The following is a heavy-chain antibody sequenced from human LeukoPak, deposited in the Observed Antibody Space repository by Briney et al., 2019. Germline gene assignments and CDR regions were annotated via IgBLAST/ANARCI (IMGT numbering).Heavy chain of an antibody. Sequence: SGGSLRLSCAASGFTFSSYAMSWVRQAPGKGLEWVSAISGSGGSTYYADSVKGRFTISRDNSKNTLYLQMNSLRAEDTAVYYCAKDRKARYSSGWYYFDYWGQGTLVTVSS. V-gene: IGHV3-23*01. J-gene: IGHJ4*02. CDR3: AKDRKARYSSGWYYFDY. CDR2: ISGSGGST. CDR1: GFTFSSYA. D-gene: IGHD6-19*01.